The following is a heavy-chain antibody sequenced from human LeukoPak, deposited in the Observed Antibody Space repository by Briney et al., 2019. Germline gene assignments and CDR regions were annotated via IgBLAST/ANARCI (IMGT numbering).Heavy chain of an antibody. D-gene: IGHD5-24*01. CDR3: ARDEDGYNYGTTFDI. Sequence: SETLPLTCTVSGGSISTSSYYWSWIRQPAGKGLEWIGRIYTSGSTNYNPSLKSRVTISVDTSKNQFSLKLSSVTAADTAVYYCARDEDGYNYGTTFDIWGQGTMVTVSS. V-gene: IGHV4-61*02. CDR1: GGSISTSSYY. J-gene: IGHJ3*02. CDR2: IYTSGST.